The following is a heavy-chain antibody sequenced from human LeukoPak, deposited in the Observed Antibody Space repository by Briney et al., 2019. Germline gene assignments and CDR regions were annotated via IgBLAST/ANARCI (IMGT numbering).Heavy chain of an antibody. D-gene: IGHD4-17*01. CDR3: TITGGPTVTAFDL. V-gene: IGHV3-7*02. CDR2: INHDGGDK. CDR1: GFIFRNYW. J-gene: IGHJ4*02. Sequence: PRGPLRLSCVASGFIFRNYWMSWVRQAPGKGLEWVANINHDGGDKNYVDSVKGRFTISRDNAKSSLYLQMNSLRVEDTAVYYCTITGGPTVTAFDLWGQGILVTVPS.